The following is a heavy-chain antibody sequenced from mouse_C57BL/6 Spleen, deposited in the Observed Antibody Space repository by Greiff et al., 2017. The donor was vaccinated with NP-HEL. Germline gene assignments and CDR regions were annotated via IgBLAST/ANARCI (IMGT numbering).Heavy chain of an antibody. V-gene: IGHV5-9*01. CDR1: GFTFSSYT. CDR2: ISGGGGNT. J-gene: IGHJ1*03. Sequence: EVQVVESGGGLVKPGGSLKLSCAASGFTFSSYTMSWVRQTPEKRLEWVATISGGGGNTYYPDSVKGRFTISRDNAKNTLYLQMSSLRSEDTALYYCAATVVATRWYFDVWGTGTTVTVSS. D-gene: IGHD1-1*01. CDR3: AATVVATRWYFDV.